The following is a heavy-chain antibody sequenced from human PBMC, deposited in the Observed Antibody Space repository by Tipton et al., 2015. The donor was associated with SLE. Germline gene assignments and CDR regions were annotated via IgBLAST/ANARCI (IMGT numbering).Heavy chain of an antibody. CDR3: ARAGRAWNLFDY. Sequence: TLSLTCTVSGYSISSGYYWGWIRQPPGTGLEWIGSIYHSGSTYYNPSLKSRVTISVDTSKNQFSLKLSSVTAADTAVYYCARAGRAWNLFDYWGQGTLVTVSS. CDR1: GYSISSGYY. V-gene: IGHV4-38-2*02. CDR2: IYHSGST. D-gene: IGHD1-1*01. J-gene: IGHJ4*02.